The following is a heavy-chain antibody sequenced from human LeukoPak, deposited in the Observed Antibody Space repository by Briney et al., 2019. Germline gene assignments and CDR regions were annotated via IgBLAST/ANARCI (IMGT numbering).Heavy chain of an antibody. CDR2: ISYDGSNK. J-gene: IGHJ4*02. CDR3: AKQDTSMDYFDY. D-gene: IGHD5-18*01. V-gene: IGHV3-30*04. Sequence: PGGSLRLSCAASGFTFSSYAMHWVRQAPGKGLEGVAVISYDGSNKYYADSVKGRFTISRDNSKNTLYLQMNSLRAEDTAIYYCAKQDTSMDYFDYWGRGTLVSVSS. CDR1: GFTFSSYA.